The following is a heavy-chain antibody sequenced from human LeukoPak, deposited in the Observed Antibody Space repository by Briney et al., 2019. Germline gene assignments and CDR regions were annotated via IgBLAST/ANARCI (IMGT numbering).Heavy chain of an antibody. Sequence: ASVKVSCKASGGTFSSYAISWVRQAPGQGLEWMGWMNPNSGNTGYAQKFQGRVTMTRNTSISTAYMELSSLRSEDTAVYYCARAQGSGSYIYGMDVWGQGTTVTVSS. CDR3: ARAQGSGSYIYGMDV. V-gene: IGHV1-8*02. D-gene: IGHD3-10*01. CDR1: GGTFSSYA. J-gene: IGHJ6*02. CDR2: MNPNSGNT.